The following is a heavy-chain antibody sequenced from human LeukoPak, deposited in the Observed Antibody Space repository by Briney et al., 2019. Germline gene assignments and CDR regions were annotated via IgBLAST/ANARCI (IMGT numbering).Heavy chain of an antibody. J-gene: IGHJ5*02. Sequence: SETLSPTCTVSGGSISSYYWSWIRQPPGKGLEWIGYIYYSGSTNYNPSLKSRVTISVDTSKNQFSLKLSSVTAADTAVYYCARDDYGDYGNWFDPWGQGTLVTVSS. CDR2: IYYSGST. CDR3: ARDDYGDYGNWFDP. D-gene: IGHD4-17*01. CDR1: GGSISSYY. V-gene: IGHV4-59*01.